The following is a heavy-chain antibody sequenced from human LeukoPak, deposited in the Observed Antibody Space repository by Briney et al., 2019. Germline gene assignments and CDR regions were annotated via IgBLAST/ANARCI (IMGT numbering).Heavy chain of an antibody. J-gene: IGHJ4*02. D-gene: IGHD3-10*02. Sequence: SDPLTLTCTISGGPISLYYWNWIRQPGDKGLEWIGLLHPSGSTTYNPSLESRLTMPQDTSNNQYALKQTSVTAADTAVYYCATMFGDSSVFDLWGGGIVVSVS. V-gene: IGHV4-4*07. CDR3: ATMFGDSSVFDL. CDR1: GGPISLYY. CDR2: LHPSGST.